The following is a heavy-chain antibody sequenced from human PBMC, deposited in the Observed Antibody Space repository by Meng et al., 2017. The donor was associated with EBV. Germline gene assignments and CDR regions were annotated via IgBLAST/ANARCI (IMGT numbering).Heavy chain of an antibody. CDR1: GFTFSSYG. J-gene: IGHJ4*02. CDR3: AKGDVYYYDSSGYPNY. D-gene: IGHD3-22*01. V-gene: IGHV3-30*18. CDR2: ISYDGSNK. Sequence: GQRVGSGGGVVQPGRSLRLSCAAFGFTFSSYGMHWVRQAPGKGLEWVAVISYDGSNKYYADSVKGRFTISRDNSKNTLYLQMNSLRAEDTAVYYCAKGDVYYYDSSGYPNYWGQGTLVTVSS.